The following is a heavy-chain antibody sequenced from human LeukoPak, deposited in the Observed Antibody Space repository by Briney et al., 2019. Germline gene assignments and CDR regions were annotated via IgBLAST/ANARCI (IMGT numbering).Heavy chain of an antibody. CDR3: ARSYYYDSSGYYDTFSSFDY. Sequence: PGGSLRLSCAASGFTFSSYGMHWVRQAPGKGLEWVAVISYDGSNKYYADSVKGRFTISRDNSKKTLYLQMNSLRAEDTAVYYCARSYYYDSSGYYDTFSSFDYWGQGTLVTVSS. V-gene: IGHV3-30*03. J-gene: IGHJ4*02. D-gene: IGHD3-22*01. CDR1: GFTFSSYG. CDR2: ISYDGSNK.